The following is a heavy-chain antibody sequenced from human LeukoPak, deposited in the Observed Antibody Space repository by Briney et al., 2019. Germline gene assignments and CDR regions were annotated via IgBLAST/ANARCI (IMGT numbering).Heavy chain of an antibody. J-gene: IGHJ4*02. CDR3: ARDRRTGEDSDY. V-gene: IGHV4-39*02. CDR1: GGSISSSSYY. Sequence: SETLSLTCTVSGGSISSSSYYWGWIRQPPGKGLEWIGSIYYSGSTYYNPSLKSRVTISVDTSKNQFSLKLSSVTAADTAVYYCARDRRTGEDSDYWGQGTLVTVSS. CDR2: IYYSGST. D-gene: IGHD7-27*01.